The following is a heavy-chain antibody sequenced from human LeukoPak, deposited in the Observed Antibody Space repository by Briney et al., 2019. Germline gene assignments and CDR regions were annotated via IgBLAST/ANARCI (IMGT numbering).Heavy chain of an antibody. D-gene: IGHD3-10*01. J-gene: IGHJ4*02. CDR3: ARVRNYYGSGSYYGGRYFDY. Sequence: SETLSLTCAVYGGSFSGYYWSWIRQPPGKGLEWIGEINHSGSTNYNRSLKSRVTISVDTSKNQFSLKLSSVTAADTAVYYCARVRNYYGSGSYYGGRYFDYWGQGTLVTVSS. CDR1: GGSFSGYY. CDR2: INHSGST. V-gene: IGHV4-34*01.